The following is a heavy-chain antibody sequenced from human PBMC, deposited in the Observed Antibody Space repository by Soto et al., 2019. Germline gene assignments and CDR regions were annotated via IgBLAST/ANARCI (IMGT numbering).Heavy chain of an antibody. J-gene: IGHJ1*01. D-gene: IGHD3-16*01. CDR3: ARVGLKFLLGGEFFQV. V-gene: IGHV3-48*01. CDR1: GFTLSSYS. Sequence: DVYLVESGGGLVQPGGSLRLSCTASGFTLSSYSMNWVRQAPGKGPEWVSHISSNSDTVDYADSVKGRFTISRDNARNSLSLQMNSLRAEDTAVYYCARVGLKFLLGGEFFQVWGQGTLVIVSS. CDR2: ISSNSDTV.